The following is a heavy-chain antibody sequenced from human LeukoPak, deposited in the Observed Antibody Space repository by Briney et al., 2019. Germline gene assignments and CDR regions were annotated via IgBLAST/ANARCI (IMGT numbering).Heavy chain of an antibody. CDR2: ISSSGSTI. V-gene: IGHV3-11*04. J-gene: IGHJ4*02. CDR1: GFTFSDYY. Sequence: GGSLRLSCAASGFTFSDYYMSWIRQAPGKGLEWVSYISSSGSTIYYADSVKGRFTISRDNAKNSLYLQMNSLRAEDTAVYYCARDWATVTTHSRIFDYWGQGTLVTVSS. D-gene: IGHD4-11*01. CDR3: ARDWATVTTHSRIFDY.